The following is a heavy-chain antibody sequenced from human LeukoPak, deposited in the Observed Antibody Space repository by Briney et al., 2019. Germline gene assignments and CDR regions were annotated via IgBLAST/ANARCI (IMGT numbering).Heavy chain of an antibody. D-gene: IGHD6-19*01. J-gene: IGHJ4*02. Sequence: PSETLSLTCTVSAGSLSSYYWTWVRQPPGKGLEWLGSVSYSGSTDYDPSLTSRVTISLHTSNNQFSLNLRSVTAADTAVYYCARKFGTGWFFDYWGRGTLVTVSS. CDR2: VSYSGST. V-gene: IGHV4-59*01. CDR3: ARKFGTGWFFDY. CDR1: AGSLSSYY.